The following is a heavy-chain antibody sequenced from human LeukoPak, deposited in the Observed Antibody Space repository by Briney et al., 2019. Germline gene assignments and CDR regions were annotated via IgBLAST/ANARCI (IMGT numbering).Heavy chain of an antibody. Sequence: ASVKVSCKASGFNFTNYGISWVRQAPGQGLEWMRWISTYNGNTNYAQKFQGRVTMTTDTSTSTAYMELRSLRSDDTAVYYCARVGNGYSFGGWYFDYWGQGTLVTVSS. CDR3: ARVGNGYSFGGWYFDY. CDR2: ISTYNGNT. V-gene: IGHV1-18*01. J-gene: IGHJ4*02. D-gene: IGHD5-24*01. CDR1: GFNFTNYG.